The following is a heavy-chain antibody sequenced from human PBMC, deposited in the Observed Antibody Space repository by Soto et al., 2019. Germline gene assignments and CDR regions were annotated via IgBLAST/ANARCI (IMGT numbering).Heavy chain of an antibody. J-gene: IGHJ5*02. D-gene: IGHD3-10*01. CDR1: GFSFSSYA. V-gene: IGHV3-23*01. CDR3: AKDGSGTYYNSWFDP. CDR2: ISGRGGTT. Sequence: GGSLRLSCAASGFSFSSYAMSWVRQAPGKGLEWVSIISGRGGTTYYADSVKGRFTISRDKPKNTLYLEMNSLRAEDTAVYYCAKDGSGTYYNSWFDPWGQGTLVTVSS.